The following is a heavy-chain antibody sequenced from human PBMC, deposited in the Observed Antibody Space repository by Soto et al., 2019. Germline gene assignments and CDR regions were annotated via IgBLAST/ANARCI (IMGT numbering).Heavy chain of an antibody. Sequence: SETLSLTRTVSGGSISSYYWSWIRQPPGKGLEWIGYIYYSGSTNYNPSLKSRVTISVDTSKNQFSLKLSSVTAADTAVYYCARVVGYDILTGYYNPYNWFDPWGQGTLVTVSS. J-gene: IGHJ5*02. CDR2: IYYSGST. V-gene: IGHV4-59*01. D-gene: IGHD3-9*01. CDR3: ARVVGYDILTGYYNPYNWFDP. CDR1: GGSISSYY.